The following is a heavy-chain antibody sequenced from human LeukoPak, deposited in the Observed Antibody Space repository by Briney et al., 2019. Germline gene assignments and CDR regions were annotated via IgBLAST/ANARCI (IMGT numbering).Heavy chain of an antibody. Sequence: GASVKVSCKASGYTFTSYYMHWVRQAPGQGLEWMGIINPSGGSTSYAQKFQGRVTMTRDTSTSTVYMELSSLRSEDTAVYYCARIRRGYSGYDYGIDVDYWGQGTLVTVSS. CDR1: GYTFTSYY. D-gene: IGHD5-12*01. CDR2: INPSGGST. J-gene: IGHJ4*02. CDR3: ARIRRGYSGYDYGIDVDY. V-gene: IGHV1-46*01.